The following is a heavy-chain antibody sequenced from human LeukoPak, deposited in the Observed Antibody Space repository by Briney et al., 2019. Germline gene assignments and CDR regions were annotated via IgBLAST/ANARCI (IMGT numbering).Heavy chain of an antibody. V-gene: IGHV1-18*01. CDR2: ISAYNGNT. J-gene: IGHJ6*03. CDR3: ARSPGPYYYYMDV. CDR1: GGTFSSYA. Sequence: GASVKVSCKASGGTFSSYAISWVRQALGQGLEWMGWISAYNGNTNYAQKLQGRVSMTTDTSTSTTYMELRSLRSDDTAVYYCARSPGPYYYYMDVWGKGTTVTVSS.